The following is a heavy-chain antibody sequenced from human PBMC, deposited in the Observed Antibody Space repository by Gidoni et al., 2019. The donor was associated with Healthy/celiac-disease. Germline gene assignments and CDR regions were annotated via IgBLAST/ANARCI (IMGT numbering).Heavy chain of an antibody. D-gene: IGHD6-19*01. CDR3: ARDGLGWLGAP. J-gene: IGHJ5*02. CDR1: GFTFSDYW. CDR2: INQDGGEK. V-gene: IGHV3-7*01. Sequence: EMQLVESGGDLVQPGGSLRLSCAASGFTFSDYWMSWVRQAPGKGLEWVANINQDGGEKYYVDSVKGRFTISRDNAKKSLYLQRNSLRAEDTAVYYCARDGLGWLGAPWGQGTLVTVSS.